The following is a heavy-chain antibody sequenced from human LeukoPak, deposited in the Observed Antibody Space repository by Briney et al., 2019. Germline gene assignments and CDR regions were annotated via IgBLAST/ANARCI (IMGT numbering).Heavy chain of an antibody. Sequence: GGSLRLSCAASGFTFSSYSMNWVRQAPGKGLEWVSSISSSSSYIYYADSVKGRFTISRDNAKNSLYLQMNSLRAEDTAVYYCARGAPLPYYYDSSGYPEGYFDYWGQGTLVTVSS. CDR1: GFTFSSYS. J-gene: IGHJ4*02. V-gene: IGHV3-21*04. CDR2: ISSSSSYI. D-gene: IGHD3-22*01. CDR3: ARGAPLPYYYDSSGYPEGYFDY.